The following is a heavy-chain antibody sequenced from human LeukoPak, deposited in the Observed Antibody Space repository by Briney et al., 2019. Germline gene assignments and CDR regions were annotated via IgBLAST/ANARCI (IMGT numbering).Heavy chain of an antibody. Sequence: WVRQATGQGLEWMGWMNPNSGNTGYAQKFQGRVTMTRNTSISTAYMELSSLRSEDTAVYYCARARRGGKRYCSGGSCYPTAYYFDYWGQGTLVTVSS. D-gene: IGHD2-15*01. CDR2: MNPNSGNT. CDR3: ARARRGGKRYCSGGSCYPTAYYFDY. J-gene: IGHJ4*02. V-gene: IGHV1-8*01.